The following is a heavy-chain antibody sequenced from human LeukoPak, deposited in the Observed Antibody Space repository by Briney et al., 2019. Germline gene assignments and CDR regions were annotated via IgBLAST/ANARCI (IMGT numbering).Heavy chain of an antibody. CDR3: ARRYYDILTGSEDWFDP. V-gene: IGHV1-46*01. CDR1: GYTFTSYY. Sequence: ASVKVSCKASGYTFTSYYMHWVRQAPGQGLEWMGIINPSGGSTSYAQKFQGRVTMTRGMSTSTVYMELSSLRSEDTAVYYCARRYYDILTGSEDWFDPWGQGTLVTVSS. D-gene: IGHD3-9*01. CDR2: INPSGGST. J-gene: IGHJ5*02.